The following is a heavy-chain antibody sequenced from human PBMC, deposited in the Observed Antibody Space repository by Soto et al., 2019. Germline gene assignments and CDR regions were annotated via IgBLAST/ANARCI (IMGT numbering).Heavy chain of an antibody. V-gene: IGHV3-48*01. Sequence: PGGSLRLSCAASGFTFSSYSMNWVRQAPGKGLEWVSYISSSSSTIYYADSVKGRFTISRDNAKNSLYLQMNSLRAEDTAVYYCARVEGYCSSTSCPSDYYYYYMDVWGKGTTVTVSS. CDR2: ISSSSSTI. D-gene: IGHD2-2*01. CDR3: ARVEGYCSSTSCPSDYYYYYMDV. CDR1: GFTFSSYS. J-gene: IGHJ6*03.